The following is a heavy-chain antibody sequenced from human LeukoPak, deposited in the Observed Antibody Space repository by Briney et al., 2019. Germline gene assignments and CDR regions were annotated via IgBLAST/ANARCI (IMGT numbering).Heavy chain of an antibody. V-gene: IGHV1-69*05. CDR2: IIPIFGTA. Sequence: VASVKVSCKASGGTFSSYAISWVRQAPGQGLEWMGGIIPIFGTANYAQKLQGRVTMTTDTSTSTAYMELRSLRSDDTAVYYCARVILTGSYDYYYYGMDVWGQGTTVTVSS. D-gene: IGHD3-9*01. CDR1: GGTFSSYA. CDR3: ARVILTGSYDYYYYGMDV. J-gene: IGHJ6*02.